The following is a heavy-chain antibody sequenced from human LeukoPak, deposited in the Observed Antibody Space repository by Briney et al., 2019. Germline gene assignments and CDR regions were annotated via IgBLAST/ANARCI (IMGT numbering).Heavy chain of an antibody. CDR3: ARSGDDYVWGSYRYDAFDI. CDR2: IIPIFGTA. V-gene: IGHV1-69*01. CDR1: GGTFSSYA. D-gene: IGHD3-16*02. J-gene: IGHJ3*02. Sequence: EASVKVSCKASGGTFSSYAISRVRHAPGQGIEWMAGIIPIFGTANYAQKFQGRVTITADESTSTAYMELSSLRSEDTAVYYCARSGDDYVWGSYRYDAFDIWGQGTMVTVSS.